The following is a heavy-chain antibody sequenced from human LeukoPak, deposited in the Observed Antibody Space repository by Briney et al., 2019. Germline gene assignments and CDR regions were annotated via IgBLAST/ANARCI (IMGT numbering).Heavy chain of an antibody. CDR3: ARDLGYSYGGGLDY. CDR2: IYYSGST. CDR1: GGSISSYY. D-gene: IGHD5-18*01. V-gene: IGHV4-4*08. Sequence: SETLSLTCTVSGGSISSYYWSWIRQPPGKGLEWIGYIYYSGSTNYNPSLKSRVTISVDTSKNQFSLKLSSVTAADTAVYYCARDLGYSYGGGLDYWGQGTLVTVSS. J-gene: IGHJ4*02.